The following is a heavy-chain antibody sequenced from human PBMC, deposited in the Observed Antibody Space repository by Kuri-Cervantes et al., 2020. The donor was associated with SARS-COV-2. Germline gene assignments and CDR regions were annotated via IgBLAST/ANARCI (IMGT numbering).Heavy chain of an antibody. Sequence: SETLSLTCTVSGGSVSSGSYYWSWIRQPPGKGLEWIGYIYYSGSTNYNPSLKSRVTISVDTSKNQFSLKLSSVTAADTAVYYCARDRRGYYDSSGYYHELVYFDYRGQGTLVTVSS. CDR3: ARDRRGYYDSSGYYHELVYFDY. D-gene: IGHD3-22*01. CDR1: GGSVSSGSYY. V-gene: IGHV4-61*01. CDR2: IYYSGST. J-gene: IGHJ4*02.